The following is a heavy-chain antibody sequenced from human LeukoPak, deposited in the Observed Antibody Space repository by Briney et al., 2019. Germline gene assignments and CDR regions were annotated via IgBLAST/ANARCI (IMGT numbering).Heavy chain of an antibody. CDR3: ATHILFWSGLFDS. J-gene: IGHJ4*02. D-gene: IGHD3-3*01. CDR1: GLTFDDYG. V-gene: IGHV3-20*04. Sequence: AGGSLRLSCAASGLTFDDYGMSWVRQAPGKGLEWVSGINWNGGSTGYADSVKGRFTISRDNSKNTLYLQMDDLRAEDSAVYYCATHILFWSGLFDSWGQGALVSVSS. CDR2: INWNGGST.